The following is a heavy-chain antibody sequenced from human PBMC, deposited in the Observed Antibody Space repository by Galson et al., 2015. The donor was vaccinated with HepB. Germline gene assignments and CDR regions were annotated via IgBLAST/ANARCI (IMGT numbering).Heavy chain of an antibody. CDR3: AKGQGDYAWMYFDY. CDR1: EFTFSTYA. J-gene: IGHJ4*02. Sequence: SLRLSCAASEFTFSTYAMSWVRQAPGKGLEWVSGISGSGGRTWYADSVKGRFTISRDNSKNTLFLQMNSLRTEDTAVYYCAKGQGDYAWMYFDYWGQGTLVTVSS. CDR2: ISGSGGRT. D-gene: IGHD4-17*01. V-gene: IGHV3-23*01.